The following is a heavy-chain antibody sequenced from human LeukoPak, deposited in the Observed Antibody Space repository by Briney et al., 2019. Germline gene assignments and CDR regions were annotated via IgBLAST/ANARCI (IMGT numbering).Heavy chain of an antibody. CDR1: TSR. Sequence: ASVKVSCKATSRISWVRQAPGQGLEWMGWIGTYGGDTYYAQKFQGRITVTTDTSTSTVYMELRNLRSDDTAVYYCARDLWNFYDDSGYNRDFDTWGQGTLVTVSS. J-gene: IGHJ5*02. D-gene: IGHD3-22*01. CDR2: IGTYGGDT. CDR3: ARDLWNFYDDSGYNRDFDT. V-gene: IGHV1-18*01.